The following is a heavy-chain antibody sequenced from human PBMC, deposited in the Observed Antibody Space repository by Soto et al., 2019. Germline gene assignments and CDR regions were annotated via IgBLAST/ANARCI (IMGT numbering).Heavy chain of an antibody. CDR1: GYIFSSYW. CDR2: IYPGDSDT. J-gene: IGHJ4*01. V-gene: IGHV5-51*01. CDR3: ARPYGGNSPFFDY. Sequence: PGESLKISCQGSGYIFSSYWIGWVRQVPGKGLEWMGNIYPGDSDTRYSPSFQGQVTISIDKSINTAYLQWTSLRASDTAMYYCARPYGGNSPFFDYWGQGSLVTVSS. D-gene: IGHD2-21*02.